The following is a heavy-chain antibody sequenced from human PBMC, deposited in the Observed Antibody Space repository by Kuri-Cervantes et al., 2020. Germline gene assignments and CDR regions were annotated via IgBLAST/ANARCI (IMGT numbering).Heavy chain of an antibody. Sequence: SVKVSCKASGGTFSNYGISWVRQAPGQGLEWMGGIIPVFGTTNSAQKFQGRVTITTDESTSTAYMELSSLRSEDTAVYYCAQQIHSSGWYHLVDYWGQGTLVTVSS. CDR3: AQQIHSSGWYHLVDY. CDR2: IIPVFGTT. J-gene: IGHJ4*02. V-gene: IGHV1-69*05. CDR1: GGTFSNYG. D-gene: IGHD6-19*01.